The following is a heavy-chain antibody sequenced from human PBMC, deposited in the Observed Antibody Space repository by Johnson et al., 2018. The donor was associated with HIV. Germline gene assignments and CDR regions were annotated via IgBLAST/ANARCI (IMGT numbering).Heavy chain of an antibody. Sequence: EVQLVESGGGLVQPGGSLRLSCAASGFTFGDYAMHWVRQAPGKGLEWVSGISWNSGSIGYADSVKGRFTISRDNAKNSLYLQMNSRRAEDTALYYCAKGSVVDFPNDAFDIWGQGKMVTVSS. CDR2: ISWNSGSI. CDR1: GFTFGDYA. D-gene: IGHD2-21*02. V-gene: IGHV3-9*01. J-gene: IGHJ3*02. CDR3: AKGSVVDFPNDAFDI.